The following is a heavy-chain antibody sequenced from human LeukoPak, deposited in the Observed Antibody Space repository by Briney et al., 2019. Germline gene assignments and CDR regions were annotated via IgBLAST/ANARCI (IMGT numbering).Heavy chain of an antibody. J-gene: IGHJ4*02. Sequence: GGSLRLSCAASGFTFDDYGMSWVRQAPGKGLEWVGNIRQDGTEKYYVDSVKGRFTISRDNAKNSLYLQMNSLRAEDTAVYYCARDNREQQLPPIRWHGLYYFDYWGQGTLVTVSS. CDR1: GFTFDDYG. CDR2: IRQDGTEK. CDR3: ARDNREQQLPPIRWHGLYYFDY. D-gene: IGHD6-13*01. V-gene: IGHV3-7*01.